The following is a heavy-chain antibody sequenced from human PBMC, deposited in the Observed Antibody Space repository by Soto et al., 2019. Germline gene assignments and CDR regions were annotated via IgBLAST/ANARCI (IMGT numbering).Heavy chain of an antibody. D-gene: IGHD3-16*01. CDR1: GFTFSSYI. CDR2: ISSSSSYI. J-gene: IGHJ6*02. V-gene: IGHV3-21*01. Sequence: PGGSLRLSCAASGFTFSSYIMNWVRQAPGKGLEWVSSISSSSSYIYYADSVKGRFTISRDNAKNSLYLQMNSLRAEDTAVYYCVLPVWVLAYYYGMDAWAQGTTVTVSS. CDR3: VLPVWVLAYYYGMDA.